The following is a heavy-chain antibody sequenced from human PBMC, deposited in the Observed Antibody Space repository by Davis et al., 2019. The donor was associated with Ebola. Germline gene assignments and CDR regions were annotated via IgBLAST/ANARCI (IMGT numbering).Heavy chain of an antibody. CDR2: IWYDGSNK. D-gene: IGHD3-10*01. Sequence: GESLKISCAASGFTFSSYGMHWVRQAPGKGLEWVAVIWYDGSNKYYADSVKGRFTISRDNSKNTLYLQMNSLRAEDTAVYYCAREPMGSYLDYCGQGTLVTVSS. CDR3: AREPMGSYLDY. V-gene: IGHV3-33*01. CDR1: GFTFSSYG. J-gene: IGHJ4*02.